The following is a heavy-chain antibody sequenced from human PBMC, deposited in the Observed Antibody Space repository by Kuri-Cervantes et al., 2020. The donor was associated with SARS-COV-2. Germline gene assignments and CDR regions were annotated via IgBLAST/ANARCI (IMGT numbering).Heavy chain of an antibody. Sequence: SETLSLTCTVSGYSISSGYYWGWIRQPPGKGLERIGSTYHSGSTYYNPSLKSRVTISVDTSKNQFSLKLSSVTAADTAVYYCARDKLRFLEWLPPSYYYYYMDVWGKGTTVTVSS. CDR1: GYSISSGYY. J-gene: IGHJ6*03. CDR3: ARDKLRFLEWLPPSYYYYYMDV. CDR2: TYHSGST. D-gene: IGHD3-3*01. V-gene: IGHV4-38-2*02.